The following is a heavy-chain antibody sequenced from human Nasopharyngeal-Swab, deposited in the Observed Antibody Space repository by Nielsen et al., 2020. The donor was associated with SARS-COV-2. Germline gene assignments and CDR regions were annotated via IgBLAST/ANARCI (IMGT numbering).Heavy chain of an antibody. Sequence: GESLKISCAASGFTFSSYSMHGVRQAPGKGLGLVAVISYDGSNKYYADSVKGRFTISSDNSKNTLYLQMNSLRAEDTAVYYCARDLVGVTGEYYYYYGMDVWGQGTTVTVSS. V-gene: IGHV3-30*03. D-gene: IGHD7-27*01. CDR2: ISYDGSNK. CDR1: GFTFSSYS. J-gene: IGHJ6*02. CDR3: ARDLVGVTGEYYYYYGMDV.